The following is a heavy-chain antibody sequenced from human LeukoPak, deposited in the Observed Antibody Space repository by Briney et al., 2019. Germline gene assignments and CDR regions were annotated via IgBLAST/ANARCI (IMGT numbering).Heavy chain of an antibody. Sequence: GGSLRLSCAASGFTLSDFEINWVRQVPGKGLEWISYISSSGTTISYADSVKGRFSISRDYAKNSVYLQMNSLRGEDTAIYYCAREVFTNPWVAYNYFDTWGQGTLVTVSS. D-gene: IGHD2-15*01. CDR1: GFTLSDFE. CDR3: AREVFTNPWVAYNYFDT. J-gene: IGHJ5*02. V-gene: IGHV3-48*03. CDR2: ISSSGTTI.